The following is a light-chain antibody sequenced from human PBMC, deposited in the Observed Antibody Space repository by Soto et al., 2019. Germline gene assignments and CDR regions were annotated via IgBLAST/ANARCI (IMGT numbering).Light chain of an antibody. CDR2: GAS. CDR3: QQHSSWPLT. V-gene: IGKV3-15*01. J-gene: IGKJ4*01. Sequence: EVVMTQSPATLSVSPGERATLSCRASHSVSSSLAWYQQKPGQAPRLLISGASTRAAGIPARFSGSGSGTEFTLTISSLEPEDFAVYYCQQHSSWPLTFGGGTKVDIK. CDR1: HSVSSS.